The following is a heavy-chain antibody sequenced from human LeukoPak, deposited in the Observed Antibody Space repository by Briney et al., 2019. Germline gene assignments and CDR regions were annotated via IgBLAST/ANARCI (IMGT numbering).Heavy chain of an antibody. CDR2: ISSGGGTI. CDR3: ARDPAGPGIYHDY. D-gene: IGHD6-13*01. CDR1: GFTFSTYS. V-gene: IGHV3-48*01. J-gene: IGHJ4*02. Sequence: GGSLRLSCAASGFTFSTYSMNWVRQAPGKGLEWISYISSGGGTIHYADSVKGQFTISRDNAKNSLYLQMDSLRAEDTAVYYCARDPAGPGIYHDYWGQGTLVTVSS.